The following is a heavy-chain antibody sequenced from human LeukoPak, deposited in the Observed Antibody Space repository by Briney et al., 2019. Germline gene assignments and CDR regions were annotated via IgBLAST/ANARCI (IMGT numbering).Heavy chain of an antibody. Sequence: PGGSLRLSCAASGFTVSSSYMYWVRQAPGKGLEWVSFFYRGDSTYYAESVRGRFTISRDNSKNTLYLLMNSLIPEDTAVYYCAREVASSPSYFGSWGQGTLVTVSS. D-gene: IGHD2-15*01. CDR1: GFTVSSSY. CDR3: AREVASSPSYFGS. CDR2: FYRGDST. J-gene: IGHJ4*02. V-gene: IGHV3-53*01.